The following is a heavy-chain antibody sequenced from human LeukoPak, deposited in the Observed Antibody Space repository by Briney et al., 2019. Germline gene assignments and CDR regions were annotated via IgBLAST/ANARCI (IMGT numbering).Heavy chain of an antibody. J-gene: IGHJ4*02. Sequence: GASVKVSCKAYGYTFTTYYIHWVRQAPGQGPEWMGIISPTGGTTNYAQRFQGRVSMTRDLSTSTVFMELRGLTSEDTAVYYCARGEGYNTSPFDSWGQGTRVTVSS. V-gene: IGHV1-46*01. CDR2: ISPTGGTT. CDR3: ARGEGYNTSPFDS. D-gene: IGHD5-24*01. CDR1: GYTFTTYY.